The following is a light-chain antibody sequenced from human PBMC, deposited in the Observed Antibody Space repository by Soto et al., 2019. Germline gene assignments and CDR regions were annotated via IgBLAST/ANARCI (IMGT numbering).Light chain of an antibody. CDR2: GNN. V-gene: IGLV1-40*01. J-gene: IGLJ3*02. CDR1: SSNIGAGYD. Sequence: QSVLTQPPSVSGAPGQRATISCTGSSSNIGAGYDVHWYQQLPGTAPKLLIFGNNNRPSGVPDRFSGSKSGTSASLAITGLQAEDEADYYCQSYDSSLSGWVFGGGTKLTV. CDR3: QSYDSSLSGWV.